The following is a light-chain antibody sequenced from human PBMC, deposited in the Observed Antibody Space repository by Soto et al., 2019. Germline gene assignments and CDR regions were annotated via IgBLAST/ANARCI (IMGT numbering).Light chain of an antibody. J-gene: IGLJ2*01. CDR3: TSYTSRSTLGV. CDR1: NSDIGGYSY. CDR2: DVS. V-gene: IGLV2-14*03. Sequence: QSVLTQPASVSGSPGQSITISCTGSNSDIGGYSYVSWYQQHPGKAPKLMIYDVSNRPSGVSYRFSGSKSGNTASLTISGLQAEDEADYYCTSYTSRSTLGVFGGGTKVTVL.